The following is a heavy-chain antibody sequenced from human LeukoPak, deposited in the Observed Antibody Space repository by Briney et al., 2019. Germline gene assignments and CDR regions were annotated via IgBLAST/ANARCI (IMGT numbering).Heavy chain of an antibody. CDR2: IYHSGST. CDR1: GYSISSGYY. J-gene: IGHJ4*02. Sequence: SETLSLTCTVSGYSISSGYYWGWIRQPPGKGLEWIGSIYHSGSTYYNPSLKSRVTISVDTSKNQFSLKLSSVTAADTAVYYCARELYTVMVDYWGQGTLVTVSS. D-gene: IGHD5-18*01. CDR3: ARELYTVMVDY. V-gene: IGHV4-38-2*02.